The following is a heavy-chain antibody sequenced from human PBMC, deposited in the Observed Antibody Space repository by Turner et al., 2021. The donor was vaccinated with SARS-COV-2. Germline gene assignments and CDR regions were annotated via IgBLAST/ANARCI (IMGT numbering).Heavy chain of an antibody. D-gene: IGHD3-22*01. V-gene: IGHV3-23*01. CDR3: AKGVRGAMIVVVIPYFDY. CDR1: GFTFRSYA. CDR2: ISGSGGDT. Sequence: EVQLLESGGGLVQPGGSLRLSCSASGFTFRSYAMSWVRQAPGKGLEWVSAISGSGGDTYYTDSVKGRFTISRDNAKNTLYLQMNSLRAEDTAVYYCAKGVRGAMIVVVIPYFDYWGQGTLVTVSS. J-gene: IGHJ4*02.